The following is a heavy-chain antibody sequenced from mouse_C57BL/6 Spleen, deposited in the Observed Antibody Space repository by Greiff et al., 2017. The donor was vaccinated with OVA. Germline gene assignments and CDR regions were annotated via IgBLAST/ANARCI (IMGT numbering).Heavy chain of an antibody. Sequence: EVKLVESGEGLVKPGGSLKLSCAASGFTFSSYAMSWVRQTPEKRPEWVAYISSGGDYIYYADTVKGRFTISRDNARNTLYLQMSSLKSEDTAMYYCTRDKDYYGPFDYWGQGTTLTVSS. J-gene: IGHJ2*01. CDR1: GFTFSSYA. CDR3: TRDKDYYGPFDY. CDR2: ISSGGDYI. D-gene: IGHD1-2*01. V-gene: IGHV5-9-1*02.